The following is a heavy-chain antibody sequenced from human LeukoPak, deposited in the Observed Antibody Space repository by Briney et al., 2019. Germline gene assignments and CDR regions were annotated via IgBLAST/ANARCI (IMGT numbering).Heavy chain of an antibody. CDR2: INHSGST. V-gene: IGHV4-34*01. CDR1: GGSFSGYY. D-gene: IGHD4-11*01. Sequence: SETLSLTCAVYGGSFSGYYWSWIRQPPGKGLEWIGEINHSGSTNYNPSLKSRVTISVDTSKNQFSLKLSSVTAADTAVYYCARETTGLARYFDYWGQGTLVTVSS. J-gene: IGHJ4*02. CDR3: ARETTGLARYFDY.